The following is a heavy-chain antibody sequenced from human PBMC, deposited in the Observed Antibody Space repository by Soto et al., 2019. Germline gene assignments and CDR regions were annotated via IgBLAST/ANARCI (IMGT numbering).Heavy chain of an antibody. D-gene: IGHD3-22*01. J-gene: IGHJ3*02. CDR2: INHSGST. CDR3: TTEAYDNSGSLAFDI. CDR1: GGSISGYY. Sequence: SETLFLTCTVSGGSISGYYWSWIRQPPGKGLEWIGEINHSGSTNYNPSLKSRVTLSVDTSQSQFSLKLNSVTAADTAVYYCTTEAYDNSGSLAFDIWGPGTLVTVSS. V-gene: IGHV4-34*03.